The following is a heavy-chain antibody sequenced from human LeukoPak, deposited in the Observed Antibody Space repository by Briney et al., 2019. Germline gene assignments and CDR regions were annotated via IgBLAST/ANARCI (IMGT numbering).Heavy chain of an antibody. CDR2: IYYSGST. J-gene: IGHJ6*03. CDR3: ARAGYDFWSGYPDYMDV. D-gene: IGHD3-3*01. Sequence: SETLSLTCTVSGGSISSHYWSWIRQPPGKGLEWIGYIYYSGSTNYNPSLKSRVTISVDTSKNQFAMKLGSVTAADTAVYYCARAGYDFWSGYPDYMDVWGKGTTVTVSS. V-gene: IGHV4-59*11. CDR1: GGSISSHY.